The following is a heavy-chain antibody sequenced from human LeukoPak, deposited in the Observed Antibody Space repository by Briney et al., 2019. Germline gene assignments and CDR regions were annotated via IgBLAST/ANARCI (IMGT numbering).Heavy chain of an antibody. Sequence: GGSLRLSCAASGFTFANYVTHWVRQAPGKGLEWVAVTSPDEGLKFYGDSVKGQFTISRDNSKKTMYLQMNNLKEEDTAVYYCTRDPILGAPDYFDYWGQGTLVTASS. CDR3: TRDPILGAPDYFDY. D-gene: IGHD1-26*01. V-gene: IGHV3-30*04. CDR2: TSPDEGLK. CDR1: GFTFANYV. J-gene: IGHJ4*02.